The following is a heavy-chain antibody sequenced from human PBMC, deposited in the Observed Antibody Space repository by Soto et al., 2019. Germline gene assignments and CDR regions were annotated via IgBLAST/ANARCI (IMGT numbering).Heavy chain of an antibody. Sequence: QVHLVQSGAEVKKPGASVKVSCKASGYTFTSYGITWVRQAPGQGLEWMGWISAHNGNTDYAQKLQGRVIVTRDTPTSTAYMELRSLRSDDTAVYYCARGRYGDYWGQGALVRLL. CDR2: ISAHNGNT. D-gene: IGHD1-1*01. J-gene: IGHJ4*02. CDR1: GYTFTSYG. V-gene: IGHV1-18*01. CDR3: ARGRYGDY.